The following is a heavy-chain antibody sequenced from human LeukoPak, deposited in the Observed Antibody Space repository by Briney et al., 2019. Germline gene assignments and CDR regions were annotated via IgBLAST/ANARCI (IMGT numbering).Heavy chain of an antibody. CDR3: ARDYYDSNNWFDP. D-gene: IGHD3-22*01. Sequence: ASVKVSCKASGGTFSSYAISWVRQAPGQGLEWMGRIIPIFGTANYAQRFQGRVTITADKSTSTAYMELSSLRSEDTAVYYCARDYYDSNNWFDPWGQGTLVTVSS. CDR1: GGTFSSYA. J-gene: IGHJ5*02. V-gene: IGHV1-69*06. CDR2: IIPIFGTA.